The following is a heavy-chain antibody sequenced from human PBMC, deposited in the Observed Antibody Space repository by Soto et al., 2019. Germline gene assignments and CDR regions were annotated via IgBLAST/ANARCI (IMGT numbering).Heavy chain of an antibody. CDR1: GFTFSSYS. CDR3: ARDQPGYSYGYGVGY. CDR2: ISSSSSYI. V-gene: IGHV3-21*01. D-gene: IGHD5-18*01. Sequence: EVQLVESGGGLVKPGGSLRLSCAASGFTFSSYSMNWVRQAPGKGLEWVSSISSSSSYIYYADSVKGRFTISRDNAKNPLDLQMNSPRAEDTGVYYGARDQPGYSYGYGVGYWGQGALVTVSS. J-gene: IGHJ4*02.